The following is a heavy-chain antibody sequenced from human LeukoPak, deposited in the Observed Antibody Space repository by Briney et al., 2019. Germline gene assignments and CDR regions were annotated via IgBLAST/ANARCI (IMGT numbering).Heavy chain of an antibody. J-gene: IGHJ4*02. CDR3: AKARPYYGDQPDFDY. CDR1: GFTFSSYA. CDR2: SSGSGGST. D-gene: IGHD4-17*01. Sequence: GGSLRLSCAASGFTFSSYAMSWVRQAPGKGLEWVSASSGSGGSTYYADSVKGRFTISRDNSKNTLYLQMNSLRAEDTAVYYCAKARPYYGDQPDFDYWGQGTLVTVSS. V-gene: IGHV3-23*01.